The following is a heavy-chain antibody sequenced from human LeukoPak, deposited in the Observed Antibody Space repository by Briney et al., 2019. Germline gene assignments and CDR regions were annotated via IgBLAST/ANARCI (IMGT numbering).Heavy chain of an antibody. CDR3: ARSRGGYSSGWYRGYFDY. Sequence: SETLSLTCTVSGGSISSYYWTWIRQPAGKGLEWIGRIYTTGSTSYNPSLKSRVIMSVDKSKNQLSLKLSSVTAADTAVYYCARSRGGYSSGWYRGYFDYWGQGTLVTVSS. CDR2: IYTTGST. J-gene: IGHJ4*02. D-gene: IGHD6-19*01. V-gene: IGHV4-4*07. CDR1: GGSISSYY.